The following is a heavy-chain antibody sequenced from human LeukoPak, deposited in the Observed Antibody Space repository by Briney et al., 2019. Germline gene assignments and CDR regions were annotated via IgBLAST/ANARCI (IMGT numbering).Heavy chain of an antibody. D-gene: IGHD6-13*01. CDR2: IKSKTDGGTT. V-gene: IGHV3-15*01. Sequence: GGSLRLSCAASGFTFSNAWMSWVRQAPGKGLEWVGCIKSKTDGGTTDYAAPVKGRFTISRDDSKNTLYLQMNSLKTEDTAVYYCTTDQITYSSSSDYWGQGTLVTVSS. J-gene: IGHJ4*02. CDR1: GFTFSNAW. CDR3: TTDQITYSSSSDY.